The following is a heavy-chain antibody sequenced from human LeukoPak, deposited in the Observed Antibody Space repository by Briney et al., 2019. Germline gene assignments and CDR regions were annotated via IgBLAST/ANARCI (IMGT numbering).Heavy chain of an antibody. CDR2: ISAYNGNT. V-gene: IGHV1-18*01. CDR3: ARGDHATPHSSGPNYYYGMDV. Sequence: PWASVKVSCKASGYTFTSYGISWVRQAPGQGLEWMGWISAYNGNTNYAQKLQGRVTMTTDTSTSTAYMELRSLRSDDTAVYYCARGDHATPHSSGPNYYYGMDVWGQGTTVTVSS. CDR1: GYTFTSYG. J-gene: IGHJ6*02. D-gene: IGHD6-19*01.